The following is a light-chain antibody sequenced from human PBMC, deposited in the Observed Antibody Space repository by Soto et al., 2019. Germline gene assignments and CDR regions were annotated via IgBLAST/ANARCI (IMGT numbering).Light chain of an antibody. CDR2: GAS. CDR1: QSISTN. J-gene: IGKJ1*01. V-gene: IGKV3-15*01. Sequence: EIVMTQSPATLSVSPGERATLSCRASQSISTNLAWYQQIPGQAPRLLIFGASTRATGIPGRFRGSGSGTEFTLTISRLEPEDFAVYYCQHYVTSLTTFGPGTKVDIK. CDR3: QHYVTSLTT.